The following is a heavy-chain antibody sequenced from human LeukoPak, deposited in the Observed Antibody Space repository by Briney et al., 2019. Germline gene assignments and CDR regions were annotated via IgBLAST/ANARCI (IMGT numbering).Heavy chain of an antibody. CDR3: ATNLFYNLPGSGRPNYYYYYGMDV. CDR2: ISSSSNTI. J-gene: IGHJ6*02. CDR1: GFTFSNYN. D-gene: IGHD3-10*01. Sequence: GGSLRLSCAASGFTFSNYNMNWVRQAPGKGLEWVSYISSSSNTIYYADSVKGRFTISRDNSKNTLYLQMNSLRAEDTAVYYCATNLFYNLPGSGRPNYYYYYGMDVWGQGTTVTVSS. V-gene: IGHV3-48*01.